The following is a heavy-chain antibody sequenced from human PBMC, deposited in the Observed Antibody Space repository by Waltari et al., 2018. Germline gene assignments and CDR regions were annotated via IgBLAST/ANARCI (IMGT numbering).Heavy chain of an antibody. CDR2: IYYGGTA. Sequence: QLQLQESGPGLVKPSETLSLTCSVSGGSISTSSYYWGWVRQPPGKGLQWIGSIYYGGTAYYSSPLKSRVTMSVDTSKNQFSLELRSVTAADTAVYYCAGLRYSFINWLDPWGQGTLVTVSS. D-gene: IGHD5-18*01. V-gene: IGHV4-39*01. CDR3: AGLRYSFINWLDP. J-gene: IGHJ5*01. CDR1: GGSISTSSYY.